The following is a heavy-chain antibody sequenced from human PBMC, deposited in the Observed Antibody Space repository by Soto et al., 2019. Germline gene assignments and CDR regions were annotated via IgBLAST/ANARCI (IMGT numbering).Heavy chain of an antibody. V-gene: IGHV1-2*06. CDR3: AKITGPLWEGWFDP. CDR1: GYIFTDYY. D-gene: IGHD1-20*01. CDR2: INPNSGGT. Sequence: GASLKVSCQASGYIFTDYYMHWVRQAPGQELGWMGRINPNSGGTNYAQKFQGRVTMTRDTSISTAYMELSRLRSDDTAVYYCAKITGPLWEGWFDPWGQGTLVTVPA. J-gene: IGHJ5*02.